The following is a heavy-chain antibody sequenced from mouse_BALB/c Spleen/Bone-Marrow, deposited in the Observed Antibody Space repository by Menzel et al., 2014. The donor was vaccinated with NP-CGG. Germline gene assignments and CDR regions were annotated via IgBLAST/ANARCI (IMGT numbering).Heavy chain of an antibody. CDR1: GFSLTSYG. Sequence: VMLVESGPGLVSPSQSLSITCTVSGFSLTSYGVHWVRQPPGKGLEWLVVIWSDGSTTYNSALKSRLSISKDNSKSQVFLKMNSLQTDDTAMYYCARNSAGRYGEFAYWGQGTLVTVSA. J-gene: IGHJ3*01. V-gene: IGHV2-6*02. CDR2: IWSDGST. CDR3: ARNSAGRYGEFAY. D-gene: IGHD2-14*01.